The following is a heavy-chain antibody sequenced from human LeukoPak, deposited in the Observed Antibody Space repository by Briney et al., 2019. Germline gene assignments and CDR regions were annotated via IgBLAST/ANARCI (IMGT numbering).Heavy chain of an antibody. D-gene: IGHD3-10*01. CDR1: GDSIVSDPYY. J-gene: IGHJ4*02. CDR2: IYTSGST. CDR3: AGLYYYGSGSSFDY. V-gene: IGHV4-61*02. Sequence: SETLSLTCTVSGDSIVSDPYYWSWIRQPAGKGLEWIGRIYTSGSTNYNPSLKSRVTMSVDTSKNQFSLKLSSVTAADTAVYYCAGLYYYGSGSSFDYWGQGTLVTVSS.